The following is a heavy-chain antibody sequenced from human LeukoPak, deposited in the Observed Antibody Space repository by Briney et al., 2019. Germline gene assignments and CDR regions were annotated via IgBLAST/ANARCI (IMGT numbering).Heavy chain of an antibody. V-gene: IGHV3-30*18. CDR1: GFTFSSYG. CDR3: AKGDNYGGFDY. CDR2: ISYDGSNK. Sequence: PGGSLRLSCAASGFTFSSYGMHWVRQAPGKGLEWVAVISYDGSNKYYADSVKGRFTISRDNSKNTLYLQMNSLRAEDTAVYYCAKGDNYGGFDYWAREPWSPSPQ. J-gene: IGHJ4*02. D-gene: IGHD4-23*01.